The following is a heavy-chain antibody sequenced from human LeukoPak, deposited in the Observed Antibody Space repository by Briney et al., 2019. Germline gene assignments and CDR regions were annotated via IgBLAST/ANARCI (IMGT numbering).Heavy chain of an antibody. CDR3: AKDHDYYASGPI. J-gene: IGHJ3*02. CDR1: GFTFSNYG. V-gene: IGHV3-23*01. CDR2: ISFSGVNT. D-gene: IGHD3-10*01. Sequence: GGSLRLSCVASGFTFSNYGMSWVRQAPGKGLEWVSRISFSGVNTYYADSVRGRFTISRDKSKNTLYLQMNSLRAEDTAVYYCAKDHDYYASGPIWGQGTMVTVSS.